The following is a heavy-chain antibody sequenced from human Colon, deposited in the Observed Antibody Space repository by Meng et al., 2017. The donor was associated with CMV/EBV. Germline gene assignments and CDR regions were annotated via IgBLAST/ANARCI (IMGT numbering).Heavy chain of an antibody. Sequence: GESLKISCEVSGFTFNTYFMTWVRQISGKGLEWVAAISSSGDRTYYADSMEGRFTISRDDSKNTVYLQMNSLRPDDTAIYYCAKDQDIIPSTRAFDIWGQGTTVTVSS. V-gene: IGHV3-23*01. CDR1: GFTFNTYF. CDR2: ISSSGDRT. J-gene: IGHJ3*02. CDR3: AKDQDIIPSTRAFDI. D-gene: IGHD3-3*01.